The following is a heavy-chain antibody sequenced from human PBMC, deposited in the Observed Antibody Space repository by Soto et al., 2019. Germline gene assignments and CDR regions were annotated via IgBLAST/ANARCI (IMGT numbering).Heavy chain of an antibody. D-gene: IGHD6-6*01. V-gene: IGHV3-23*01. CDR3: AKRSEQLNFYYYYMDV. CDR2: ISGSGGST. CDR1: GFTFSSHA. J-gene: IGHJ6*03. Sequence: EVQLLESGGGLVQPGGSLRLSCAASGFTFSSHAMSWVRQAPGRGLEWVSSISGSGGSTYYADSVKGRFTISRDNSKNTLYLQMNSLRAEDTAVYYCAKRSEQLNFYYYYMDVWGKGTTVTVSS.